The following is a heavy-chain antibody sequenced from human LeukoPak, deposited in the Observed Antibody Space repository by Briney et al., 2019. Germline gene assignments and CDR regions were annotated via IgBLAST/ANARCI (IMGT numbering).Heavy chain of an antibody. CDR2: INHSGST. V-gene: IGHV4-34*01. J-gene: IGHJ2*01. D-gene: IGHD6-13*01. Sequence: PSETLSLTCAVYGGSFCGYYWSWIRQPPGKGLEWIGEINHSGSTNYNPSLKSRLTISVDACKHQFAQKLSSVTAADTAVYYCARGLKGAAAWFLQYWYFNRWGRGTQVTVSS. CDR3: ARGLKGAAAWFLQYWYFNR. CDR1: GGSFCGYY.